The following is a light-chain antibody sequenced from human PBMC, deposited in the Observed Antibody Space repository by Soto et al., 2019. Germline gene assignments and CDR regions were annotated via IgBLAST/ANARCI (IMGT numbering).Light chain of an antibody. CDR3: QQSYSTWT. Sequence: DVQMTQSPSSLSASVGDRVTITCRASQSISIYLNWYQQKPGKAPQLLIYAASSLQSGVPSRFSGSGSGTDFTLTISRLQPEDFATYYCQQSYSTWTFGQGTKVDIK. CDR2: AAS. J-gene: IGKJ1*01. CDR1: QSISIY. V-gene: IGKV1-39*01.